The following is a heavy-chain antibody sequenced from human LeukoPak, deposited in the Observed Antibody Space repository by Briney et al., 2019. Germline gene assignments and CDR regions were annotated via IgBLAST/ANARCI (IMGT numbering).Heavy chain of an antibody. Sequence: PSETLSLTCTVSGGSLSSGGYYWSWIRQPPGKGLEWIGYIYHSGSTYYNPSLKSRVTISVDRSKNQFSLKLSSVTAADTAVYYCAIGPAPADYWGQGTLVTVSS. CDR3: AIGPAPADY. V-gene: IGHV4-30-2*01. J-gene: IGHJ4*02. CDR2: IYHSGST. D-gene: IGHD3/OR15-3a*01. CDR1: GGSLSSGGYY.